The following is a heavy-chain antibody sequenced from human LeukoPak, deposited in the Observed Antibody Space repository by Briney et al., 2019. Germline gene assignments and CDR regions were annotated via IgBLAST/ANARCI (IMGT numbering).Heavy chain of an antibody. Sequence: PGGSLRLSCAAPGFTFSSYAMTWVRQAPGKGLEWVSAISAPGGSTLYADSVKGRFTISRDNSKNTLYMQMNSLRVDDTAVYYCAKAGGSSSWYESDYWGQGTLVTVSS. CDR1: GFTFSSYA. V-gene: IGHV3-23*01. CDR2: ISAPGGST. J-gene: IGHJ4*02. D-gene: IGHD6-13*01. CDR3: AKAGGSSSWYESDY.